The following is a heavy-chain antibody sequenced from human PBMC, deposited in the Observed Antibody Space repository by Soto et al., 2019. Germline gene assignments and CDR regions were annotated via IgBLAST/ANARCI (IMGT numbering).Heavy chain of an antibody. CDR1: GFTFGSYS. D-gene: IGHD3-3*02. CDR2: ISTISNYI. CDR3: ARFHPESLLAEYYFDF. J-gene: IGHJ4*02. Sequence: EVQLVESGGGLVKPGGSLILSCVASGFTFGSYSMNWVRQAPGKGLEWVSSISTISNYIYYADSVKGRFTISRDNAKNSLYLQMNSLRAEDTAVYYCARFHPESLLAEYYFDFWGQGTLVTVSS. V-gene: IGHV3-21*01.